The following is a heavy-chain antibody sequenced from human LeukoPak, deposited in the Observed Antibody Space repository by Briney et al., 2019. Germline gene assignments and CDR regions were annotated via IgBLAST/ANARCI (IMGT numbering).Heavy chain of an antibody. CDR3: ARRRVVIIPRGYYGMDV. CDR2: INHSGST. Sequence: SETLSLTCAVYGGSFSGYYWSWLRQPPGKGLEWIGEINHSGSTNYNPSLKSRVTISVDTSKNQFSLKLSSVTAADTAVYYCARRRVVIIPRGYYGMDVWGQGTTVTVSS. CDR1: GGSFSGYY. J-gene: IGHJ6*02. V-gene: IGHV4-34*01. D-gene: IGHD3-3*01.